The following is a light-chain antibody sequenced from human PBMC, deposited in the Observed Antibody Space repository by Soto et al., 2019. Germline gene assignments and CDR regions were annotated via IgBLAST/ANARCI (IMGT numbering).Light chain of an antibody. CDR2: AAS. CDR3: QQSYTPKT. V-gene: IGKV1-39*01. Sequence: DIRRAQASSSVSAAVVDKVTITYRASQSISSYLNWYQQRPGKAPXXLIYAASSLQSGVPSRFSGSGSGTDFSLTISSLQPEDFATYYCQQSYTPKTFGQGTKVDIK. CDR1: QSISSY. J-gene: IGKJ1*01.